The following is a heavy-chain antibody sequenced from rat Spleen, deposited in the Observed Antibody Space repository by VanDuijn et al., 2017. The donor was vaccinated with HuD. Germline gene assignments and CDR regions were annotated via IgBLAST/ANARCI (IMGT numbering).Heavy chain of an antibody. D-gene: IGHD1-11*01. CDR1: GFSFSDYD. J-gene: IGHJ3*01. V-gene: IGHV5S13*01. CDR2: ISTGGDNT. Sequence: EVQLVESGGGSVQPGRSLKLSCAASGFSFSDYDMAWVRQAPTKGLEWIASISTGGDNTYYRDSVKGRFTISRDDATNTQYLQMDSLRSEDTATYYCTRRGGLRNWFAYWGQGTLVTVSS. CDR3: TRRGGLRNWFAY.